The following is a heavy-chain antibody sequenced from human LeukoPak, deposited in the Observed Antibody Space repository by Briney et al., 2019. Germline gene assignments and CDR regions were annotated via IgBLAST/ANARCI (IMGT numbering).Heavy chain of an antibody. V-gene: IGHV4-4*09. J-gene: IGHJ4*02. CDR1: GGSLSPYY. Sequence: SETLSLTCSVSGGSLSPYYWRWIRQPPGKGLEWIGYIFSSASTNYNPSLKSRVTISVDTSRNQFSLKLSSVTAADTAVYYCARRQIYFDYWGQGTLVTVSS. CDR2: IFSSAST. CDR3: ARRQIYFDY.